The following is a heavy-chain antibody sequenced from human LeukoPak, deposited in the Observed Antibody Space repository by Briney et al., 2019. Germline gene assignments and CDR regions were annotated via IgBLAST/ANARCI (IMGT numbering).Heavy chain of an antibody. V-gene: IGHV3-23*01. CDR2: ISPGGDRT. D-gene: IGHD4-23*01. J-gene: IGHJ5*02. CDR1: GFTFSTYA. Sequence: GGSLRLSRAASGFTFSTYALSWVRPAPGKGLEWVSAISPGGDRTYYADSVTGRFAISRDNSKNTLYFQMNSLRAEDTAVYYCAKSVTADPWGQGTLVTVSS. CDR3: AKSVTADP.